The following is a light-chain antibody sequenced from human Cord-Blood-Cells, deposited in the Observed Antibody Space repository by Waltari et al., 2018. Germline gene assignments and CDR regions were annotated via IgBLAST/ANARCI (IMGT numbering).Light chain of an antibody. Sequence: DIQMTQSPSSLSASVGDRVTITCRASQSISSYLNWYQQTPGKAPKLLIYAASSLQSGVPSRFSGSGSGTEFTLTISSLQPEDFATYYGQQSYSTPRTFGQGTKVEIK. J-gene: IGKJ1*01. V-gene: IGKV1-39*01. CDR1: QSISSY. CDR2: AAS. CDR3: QQSYSTPRT.